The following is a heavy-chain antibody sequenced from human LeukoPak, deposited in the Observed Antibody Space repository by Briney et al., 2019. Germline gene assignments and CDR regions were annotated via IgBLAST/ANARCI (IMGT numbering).Heavy chain of an antibody. D-gene: IGHD6-25*01. Sequence: ASVKVSCKASGYTFTSYYMHWVRQAPGQGLEWMGIINPSGGSTSYAQKFQGRVTMTRDTSTSTVYMELSSLRSDDTAVYYCAREGAAAKDVNWFDPWGQGTLVTVSS. J-gene: IGHJ5*02. V-gene: IGHV1-46*01. CDR3: AREGAAAKDVNWFDP. CDR1: GYTFTSYY. CDR2: INPSGGST.